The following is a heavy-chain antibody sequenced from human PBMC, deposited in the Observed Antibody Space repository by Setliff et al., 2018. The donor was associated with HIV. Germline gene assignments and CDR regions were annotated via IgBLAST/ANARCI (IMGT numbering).Heavy chain of an antibody. J-gene: IGHJ5*02. CDR3: ARDDGGAVAAFP. CDR1: GGTLRSFSSWT. Sequence: AASVNVSCKPSGGTLRSFSSWTLSWVRQVPGQGLEWMGGIIPMFGTAKYAQKFQGRVTITADESTTTAYMELSSLRSEDTAFYYCARDDGGAVAAFPWGQGTLVTVSS. D-gene: IGHD6-6*01. V-gene: IGHV1-69*13. CDR2: IIPMFGTA.